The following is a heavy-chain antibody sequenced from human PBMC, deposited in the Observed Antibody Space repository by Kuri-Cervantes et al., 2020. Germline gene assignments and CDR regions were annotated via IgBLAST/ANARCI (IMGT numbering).Heavy chain of an antibody. Sequence: SETLSLTCAVYGGSFSGYYWSWIRQSPGKGLEWIGEINHSGSTNYNPSLKSRVTISVDTSKNQFSLKLSSVTAADTAVYYCASSSWYHRGRFDYWGQGTLVTVSS. CDR3: ASSSWYHRGRFDY. CDR1: GGSFSGYY. V-gene: IGHV4-34*01. D-gene: IGHD6-13*01. J-gene: IGHJ4*02. CDR2: INHSGST.